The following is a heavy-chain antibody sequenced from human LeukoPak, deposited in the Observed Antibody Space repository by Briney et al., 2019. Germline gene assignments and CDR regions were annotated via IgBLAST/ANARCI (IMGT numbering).Heavy chain of an antibody. Sequence: GASVKVSCKASGGTFSSYAISWVRQAPGQGLEWMGGIIPIFGTANYAQKFQGRVTITADKSTSTAYMELSSLRSEDTAVYYCARAHIVVVVAAEVGWFDPWGQGTLVTVSS. D-gene: IGHD2-15*01. J-gene: IGHJ5*02. CDR3: ARAHIVVVVAAEVGWFDP. V-gene: IGHV1-69*06. CDR1: GGTFSSYA. CDR2: IIPIFGTA.